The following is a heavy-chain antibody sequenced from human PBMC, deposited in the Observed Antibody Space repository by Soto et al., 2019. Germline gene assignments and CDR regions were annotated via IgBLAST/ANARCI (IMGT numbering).Heavy chain of an antibody. Sequence: QVHLEQSGAEVKKPGASVKVSCKASGYTFSSYAISWVRQAPGQGLEWMGWISPYNGNTNYAQNLQGRVTMTTDTPTTTAYMELRSLRSDDTAIYYCARGTTVTTTPTYYYMDVWGKGTTVTVSS. CDR3: ARGTTVTTTPTYYYMDV. V-gene: IGHV1-18*01. CDR2: ISPYNGNT. D-gene: IGHD4-4*01. J-gene: IGHJ6*03. CDR1: GYTFSSYA.